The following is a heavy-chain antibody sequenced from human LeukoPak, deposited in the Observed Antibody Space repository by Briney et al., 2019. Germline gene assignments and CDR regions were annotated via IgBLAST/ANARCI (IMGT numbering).Heavy chain of an antibody. V-gene: IGHV4-30-4*08. Sequence: SQTLPLTCTVSGGSISSGDYYWSWIRQPPGKGLDMIGYIYHSRSTYYNQSLKSRVTISVDTSKNQFSLKLSSVTAADTAVYYCARDTRSTSSTMYYYYYYIDVWGKGTTVTVSS. D-gene: IGHD2-2*01. CDR1: GGSISSGDYY. CDR3: ARDTRSTSSTMYYYYYYIDV. J-gene: IGHJ6*03. CDR2: IYHSRST.